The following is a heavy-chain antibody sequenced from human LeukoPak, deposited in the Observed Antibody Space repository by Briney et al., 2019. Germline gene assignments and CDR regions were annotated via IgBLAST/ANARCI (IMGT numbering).Heavy chain of an antibody. D-gene: IGHD5-24*01. V-gene: IGHV1-18*01. J-gene: IGHJ4*02. CDR3: ATSRLPGWLQDY. CDR2: ISAYNGNT. Sequence: ASVKVSCKASGYTFTSYGISWVRQAPGQGLEWMGWISAYNGNTNYAQKLQGRVTMTTATSTSTAYKELRSLRSDDTAVYYCATSRLPGWLQDYWGQGTLVTVSS. CDR1: GYTFTSYG.